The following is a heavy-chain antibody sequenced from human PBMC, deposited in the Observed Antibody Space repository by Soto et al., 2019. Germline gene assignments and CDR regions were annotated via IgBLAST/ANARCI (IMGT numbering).Heavy chain of an antibody. J-gene: IGHJ6*02. CDR1: GGTFSSYA. Sequence: QVQLVQSGAEVKKPGSSVQVSCKASGGTFSSYAISWVRQAPGQGLEWRGGIIPIFVTANYAQKFQGRVKITADESTSTAYMELSSLRSEDTAVYYCARSDSSGYYYSPYDYGMDVWGQGTTVTVSS. CDR2: IIPIFVTA. V-gene: IGHV1-69*01. D-gene: IGHD3-22*01. CDR3: ARSDSSGYYYSPYDYGMDV.